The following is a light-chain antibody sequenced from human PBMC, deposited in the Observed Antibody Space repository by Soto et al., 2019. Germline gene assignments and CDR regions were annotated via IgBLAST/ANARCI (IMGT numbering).Light chain of an antibody. Sequence: QAVVTQEPSFSVSPGGTVTLTCGFSSGSVSPIHYPSWYQQTPGQAPRTLIYTTNSRSSGVPNRFSGSLLGSKAALTIAGAQAEDDSHYYCVLYVSRGIWVFGRGTKLTVL. CDR1: SGSVSPIHY. CDR2: TTN. V-gene: IGLV8-61*01. J-gene: IGLJ3*02. CDR3: VLYVSRGIWV.